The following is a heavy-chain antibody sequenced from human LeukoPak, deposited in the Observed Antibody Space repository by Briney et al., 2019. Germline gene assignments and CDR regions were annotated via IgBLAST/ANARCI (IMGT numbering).Heavy chain of an antibody. D-gene: IGHD2-2*02. CDR3: ARLCVPAAISSWFDP. Sequence: GESLKISCKGSGYSFTSYWIGWVRQMPGKGLEWMGIIYPGDSDTRYSPSFQGQVTISADKSISTAYLQWSSLKASDTAMYSCARLCVPAAISSWFDPWGQGTLVTVSS. V-gene: IGHV5-51*01. CDR2: IYPGDSDT. CDR1: GYSFTSYW. J-gene: IGHJ5*02.